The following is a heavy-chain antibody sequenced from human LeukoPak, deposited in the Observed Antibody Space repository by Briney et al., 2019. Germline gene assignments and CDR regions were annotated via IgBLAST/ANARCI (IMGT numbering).Heavy chain of an antibody. CDR2: ISAGNDI. V-gene: IGHV3-23*01. CDR3: AREVVSIPSYFES. Sequence: PGGSLRLSCAASGFSFNNYAMVWVRQTPGKGLEWVSVISAGNDIVYADSVKGRFSISRDSSKNTLYLQMNSLRVEDTAVYYCAREVVSIPSYFESWGQGTRVTVSS. J-gene: IGHJ4*02. CDR1: GFSFNNYA. D-gene: IGHD2-15*01.